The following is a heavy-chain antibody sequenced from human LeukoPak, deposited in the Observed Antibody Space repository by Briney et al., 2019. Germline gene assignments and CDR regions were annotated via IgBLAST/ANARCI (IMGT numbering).Heavy chain of an antibody. Sequence: GGSLRLSCAASGFTFNYAWMSWVRQVPGKGLEWVGQTVSEIGGGTTDYATPVKGRFTISRDDSKSTLYLQMNSLKIEDTAVYYCATDEDWNYARKDVWGQGATVIVSS. V-gene: IGHV3-15*04. CDR1: GFTFNYAW. CDR3: ATDEDWNYARKDV. CDR2: TVSEIGGGTT. D-gene: IGHD1-7*01. J-gene: IGHJ6*02.